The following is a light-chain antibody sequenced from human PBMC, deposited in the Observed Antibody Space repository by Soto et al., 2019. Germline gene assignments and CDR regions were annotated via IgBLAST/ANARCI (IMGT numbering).Light chain of an antibody. J-gene: IGKJ5*01. Sequence: EIVMTQSPATMSVSPGERATLSCRASQSVRSNLAWYQQKPGQAPRLLIYGASNRATGIPDRFSGSGSGTDFTLTISSLEPEDFAVYYCQQRSNWPPEITFGQGTRLEI. CDR1: QSVRSN. CDR3: QQRSNWPPEIT. V-gene: IGKV3-11*01. CDR2: GAS.